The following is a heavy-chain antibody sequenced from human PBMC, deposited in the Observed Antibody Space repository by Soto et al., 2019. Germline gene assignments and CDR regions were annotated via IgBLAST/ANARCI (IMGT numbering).Heavy chain of an antibody. CDR2: ISSSSSTI. J-gene: IGHJ4*02. D-gene: IGHD6-13*01. CDR1: GFTFSSYS. CDR3: SREYCSSWYYFDY. V-gene: IGHV3-48*02. Sequence: GGSLRLSCAASGFTFSSYSMNWVRQAPGKGLEWVSYISSSSSTIYYADSVKGRFTISRDNAKNTLYLQMNSLRDEDTAVYYCSREYCSSWYYFDYWGQGTLVTGFS.